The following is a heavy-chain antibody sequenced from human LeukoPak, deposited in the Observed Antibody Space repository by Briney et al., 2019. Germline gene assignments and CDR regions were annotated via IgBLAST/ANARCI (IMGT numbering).Heavy chain of an antibody. V-gene: IGHV4-59*11. CDR2: IYYSGST. CDR1: GGSISSHY. D-gene: IGHD6-6*01. J-gene: IGHJ6*03. CDR3: ARAPRPSYYYYYYYMDV. Sequence: SETLSLTCTVSGGSISSHYWSWIRQPLGKGLEWIGYIYYSGSTNYNPSLKSRVTISVDTSKNQFSLKLSSVTAADTAVYYCARAPRPSYYYYYYYMDVWGKGTTVTVSS.